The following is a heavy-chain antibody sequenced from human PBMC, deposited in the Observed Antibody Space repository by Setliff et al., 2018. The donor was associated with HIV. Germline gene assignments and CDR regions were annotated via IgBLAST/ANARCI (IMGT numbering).Heavy chain of an antibody. CDR1: GGSISSVNYY. V-gene: IGHV4-61*02. CDR2: IYASGSP. J-gene: IGHJ4*02. CDR3: ARAPRYYRGWYIPEYFDN. Sequence: PSETLSLTCNVSGGSISSVNYYWNWVRQPAGKGLEWIGRIYASGSPTYNPSLKSRVTISVDPSKNHFSLRLHSVTAADTAVYFCARAPRYYRGWYIPEYFDNWGEGTLVTVSS. D-gene: IGHD6-19*01.